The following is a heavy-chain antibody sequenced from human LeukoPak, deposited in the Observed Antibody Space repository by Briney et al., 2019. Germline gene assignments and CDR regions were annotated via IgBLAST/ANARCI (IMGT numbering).Heavy chain of an antibody. J-gene: IGHJ4*02. Sequence: SVKVSCKASGGTFSSYTISWVRQAPGQGLEWMGGIIPIFGKTNYAQKFQGRVTITADRSTSTAYMDLNSLRSEDTAVYYCARDRAAVAGTFDYWGQGTLVTVSS. CDR3: ARDRAAVAGTFDY. D-gene: IGHD6-19*01. CDR1: GGTFSSYT. V-gene: IGHV1-69*06. CDR2: IIPIFGKT.